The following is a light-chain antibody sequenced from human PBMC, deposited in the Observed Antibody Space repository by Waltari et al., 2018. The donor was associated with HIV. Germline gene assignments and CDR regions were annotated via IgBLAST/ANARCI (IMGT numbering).Light chain of an antibody. CDR3: ATWDDRLSAWL. Sequence: QSQLTQPPSISGAPGQRVAISCSGTSSTIGANFVYWYQQFPGMAPRLLIYRNDQRPSGIPDRVSSSKSGTSASLAISGLRAEDEADYYCATWDDRLSAWLFGGGTKLTVL. V-gene: IGLV1-47*01. J-gene: IGLJ2*01. CDR1: SSTIGANF. CDR2: RND.